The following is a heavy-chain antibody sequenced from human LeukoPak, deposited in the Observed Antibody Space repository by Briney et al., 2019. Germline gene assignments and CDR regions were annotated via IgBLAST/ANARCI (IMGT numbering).Heavy chain of an antibody. CDR3: AKDTWDSSGYLSL. V-gene: IGHV3-48*04. J-gene: IGHJ4*02. CDR1: GSTFSSNA. D-gene: IGHD3-22*01. Sequence: GGSLRLSCAASGSTFSSNAMNWVRQAPGKGLEWVSYISSSGSTIYYADSVKGRFTISRDNAKNSLYLQMNSLRAEDTALYYCAKDTWDSSGYLSLWGQGTLVTVSS. CDR2: ISSSGSTI.